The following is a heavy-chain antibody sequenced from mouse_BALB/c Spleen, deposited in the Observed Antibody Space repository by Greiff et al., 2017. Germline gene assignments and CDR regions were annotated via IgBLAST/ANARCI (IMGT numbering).Heavy chain of an antibody. J-gene: IGHJ3*01. V-gene: IGHV5-17*02. CDR1: GFTFSSFG. CDR3: ARSSLYGYDAWFAY. Sequence: EVKLVESGGGLVQPGGSRKLSCAASGFTFSSFGMHWVRQAPEKGLEWVAYISSGSSTIYYADTVKGRFTISRDNPKNTLFLQMTSLRSEDTAMYYCARSSLYGYDAWFAYWGQGTLVTVSA. CDR2: ISSGSSTI. D-gene: IGHD2-2*01.